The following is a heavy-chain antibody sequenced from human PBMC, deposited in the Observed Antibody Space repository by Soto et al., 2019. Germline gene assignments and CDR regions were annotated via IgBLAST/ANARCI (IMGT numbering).Heavy chain of an antibody. CDR2: INPNGGVT. J-gene: IGHJ6*03. D-gene: IGHD5-12*01. CDR1: GDSFNDYY. V-gene: IGHV1-2*04. Sequence: QVQLVQSGAEVRKPGASVTVSCRSSGDSFNDYYIHWVRQAPGQGVEWMGWINPNGGVTKYAQKFQGWVSMTRDTSIRTVYMQLSRLRSDDTAVYYCARESGGATATIDYYYFYMDVWGTGTTVTVSS. CDR3: ARESGGATATIDYYYFYMDV.